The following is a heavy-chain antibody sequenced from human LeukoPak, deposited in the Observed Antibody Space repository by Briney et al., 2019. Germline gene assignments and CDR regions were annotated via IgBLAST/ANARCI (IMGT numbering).Heavy chain of an antibody. J-gene: IGHJ4*02. CDR1: GGSISSYY. CDR2: IYYSGNT. D-gene: IGHD3-22*01. V-gene: IGHV4-59*01. Sequence: PSETLSLTCTVSGGSISSYYWSWIRQPPGKGLEWIGYIYYSGNTNYNPSLKSRVTISVDTSKNQFSLKLSFVTAADTAVYYCARGSRFDSSGFYTWGQGTLVTVSS. CDR3: ARGSRFDSSGFYT.